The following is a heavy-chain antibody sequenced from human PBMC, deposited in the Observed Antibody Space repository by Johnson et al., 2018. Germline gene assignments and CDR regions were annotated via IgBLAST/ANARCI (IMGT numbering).Heavy chain of an antibody. V-gene: IGHV3-21*01. Sequence: EVQLVESGGGLVNPGGSLRLSCAASGFTFSSYSLNWVRQAPGKGLEWVSSISSSRSYIYYADSVKGRFTISRDNDKNSLYLQMNSLRAEDTAVYYCARVVVPAVNYYGRDVWGQGTTVTVSS. CDR3: ARVVVPAVNYYGRDV. CDR1: GFTFSSYS. J-gene: IGHJ6*02. CDR2: ISSSRSYI. D-gene: IGHD2-2*01.